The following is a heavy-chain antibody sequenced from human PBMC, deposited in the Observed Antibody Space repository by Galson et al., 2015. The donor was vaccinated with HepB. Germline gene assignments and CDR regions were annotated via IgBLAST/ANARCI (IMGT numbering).Heavy chain of an antibody. Sequence: SLRLSCAASGFTFSTYGMSWVRQAPGKGLEWVSAIGGSGSSTYYADSVKGRFTISRDNSKNTLYLQVNSLRAEDAAVYYCAKAGGAARAPYYYGMDVWGQGTTVTVSS. CDR2: IGGSGSST. V-gene: IGHV3-23*01. J-gene: IGHJ6*02. D-gene: IGHD6-6*01. CDR3: AKAGGAARAPYYYGMDV. CDR1: GFTFSTYG.